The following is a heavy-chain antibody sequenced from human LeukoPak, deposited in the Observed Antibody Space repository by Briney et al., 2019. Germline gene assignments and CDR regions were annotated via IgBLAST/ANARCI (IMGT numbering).Heavy chain of an antibody. D-gene: IGHD3-10*01. CDR2: IYYSGST. Sequence: RQPPGKGMEWIGYIYYSGSTNYNPSLKSRVTISVDTSKNQFSLKLSPVTAADTAVYYCARGGVGNWFDPWGQGTLVTVSS. V-gene: IGHV4-59*01. J-gene: IGHJ5*02. CDR3: ARGGVGNWFDP.